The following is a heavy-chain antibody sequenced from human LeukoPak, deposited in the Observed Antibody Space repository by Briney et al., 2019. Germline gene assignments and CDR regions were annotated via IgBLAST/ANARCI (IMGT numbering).Heavy chain of an antibody. D-gene: IGHD6-19*01. V-gene: IGHV3-30-3*01. CDR2: ISYDGSDK. Sequence: GSLRLSCAASRFTFSSYAMHWVRQAPGKGLEWVALISYDGSDKYYADSVKGRFTISRDNSKNTLYLQMNSLRIEDTAVYYCASLYSSGWYLTDYWGQGTLVTVSS. J-gene: IGHJ4*02. CDR3: ASLYSSGWYLTDY. CDR1: RFTFSSYA.